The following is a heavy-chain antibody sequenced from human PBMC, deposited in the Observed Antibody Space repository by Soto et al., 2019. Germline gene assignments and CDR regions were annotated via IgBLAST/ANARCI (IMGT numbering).Heavy chain of an antibody. V-gene: IGHV1-8*01. CDR2: MNPNSGHT. J-gene: IGHJ5*02. CDR1: GYTFTSYD. D-gene: IGHD6-13*01. CDR3: ARGISSNWPRKKNMFDP. Sequence: ASVKVSCKASGYTFTSYDIIWVRQAAGQGLEWMGWMNPNSGHTGYAQRFQGRVSMTRNTSISTVFMELSSLRSEDTAVYFCARGISSNWPRKKNMFDPWGQGTLVTVSS.